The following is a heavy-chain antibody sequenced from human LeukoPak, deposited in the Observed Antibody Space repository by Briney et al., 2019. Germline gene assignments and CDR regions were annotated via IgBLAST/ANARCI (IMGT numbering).Heavy chain of an antibody. CDR3: AKEIFSGLLYIDY. J-gene: IGHJ4*02. CDR2: ISYDGSNK. CDR1: AFTSSSYG. Sequence: PGGSPRLSCAASAFTSSSYGMHWVRQAPGKGLEWVAVISYDGSNKYYADSVKGRFTISRDNSKNTLYLQMNSLRAEDTAVYYCAKEIFSGLLYIDYWGPGTLVTVSS. D-gene: IGHD5-12*01. V-gene: IGHV3-30*18.